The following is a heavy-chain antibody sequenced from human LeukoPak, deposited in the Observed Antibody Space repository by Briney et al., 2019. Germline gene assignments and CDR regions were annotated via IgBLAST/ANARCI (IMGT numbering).Heavy chain of an antibody. D-gene: IGHD2-21*02. CDR3: AREGPCGGDCYYYFDY. V-gene: IGHV3-21*01. CDR1: GFTSSSYS. Sequence: GGSLRLSCAASGFTSSSYSMNWVRQAPGKGLEWVSSISSSSSYIYYADSVKGRFTISRDNAKNSLYLQMNSLRAEDTAVYYCAREGPCGGDCYYYFDYWGQGTLVTVSS. J-gene: IGHJ4*02. CDR2: ISSSSSYI.